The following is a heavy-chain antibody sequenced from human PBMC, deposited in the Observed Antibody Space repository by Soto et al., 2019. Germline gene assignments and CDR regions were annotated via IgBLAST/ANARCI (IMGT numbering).Heavy chain of an antibody. CDR2: ISSSSSTI. J-gene: IGHJ5*02. V-gene: IGHV3-48*02. CDR3: AREAGTWHLPLNWFDP. D-gene: IGHD6-19*01. CDR1: GFTFSSYS. Sequence: EVQLVESGGGLVQPGGSLRLSRAASGFTFSSYSMNWVRQAPGKGLEWVSYISSSSSTIYYADSVKGRFTISRDNAKNXLYLQMNSLRDEDTAVYYCAREAGTWHLPLNWFDPWGQGTLVTVSS.